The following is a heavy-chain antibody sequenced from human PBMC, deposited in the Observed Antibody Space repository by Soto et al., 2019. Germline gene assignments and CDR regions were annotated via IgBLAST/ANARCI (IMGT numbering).Heavy chain of an antibody. D-gene: IGHD2-2*01. V-gene: IGHV3-30-3*01. Sequence: QVQLVESGGGVVQPGRSLRLSCTASGFTLSSHAMHCVRQAPGKGLEWVAITSDDGSNKYHADSVKGRFPISSDNPKNTLSQQMNSLRTEDTAGYYCAREMGYCISTSCPFDSWGPGTLVTVSS. CDR3: AREMGYCISTSCPFDS. J-gene: IGHJ4*02. CDR2: TSDDGSNK. CDR1: GFTLSSHA.